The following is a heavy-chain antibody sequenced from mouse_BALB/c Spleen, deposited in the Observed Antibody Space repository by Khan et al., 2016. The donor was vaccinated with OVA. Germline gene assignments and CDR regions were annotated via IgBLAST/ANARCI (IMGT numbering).Heavy chain of an antibody. CDR1: GFTFSSYS. V-gene: IGHV5-6*01. D-gene: IGHD4-1*01. J-gene: IGHJ3*01. CDR3: ASHLTGSFAY. CDR2: MSSGGDYT. Sequence: EVQRVESGGDLVKPGGSLKLSCAASGFTFSSYSMSWVRQIPDKRLEWVATMSSGGDYTYYPDSVTGRFTISRDTAKNTLYLQMSSLKSEDTAMYYCASHLTGSFAYWGQGTLVTVSA.